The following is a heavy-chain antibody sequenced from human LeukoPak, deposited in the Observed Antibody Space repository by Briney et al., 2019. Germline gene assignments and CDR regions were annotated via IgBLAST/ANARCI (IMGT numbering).Heavy chain of an antibody. CDR2: INNSGTT. V-gene: IGHV4-34*01. Sequence: PSETLSLTCAVYGGSFSGYYWSWLPQPPGTGRKWFAEINNSGTTNCNPALRWRVTIPIDTSKNQVSLKLSSVTAAGTAVYYCASRRGYASGLWYYYMDVWGKGTTVTVSS. D-gene: IGHD6-25*01. CDR1: GGSFSGYY. CDR3: ASRRGYASGLWYYYMDV. J-gene: IGHJ6*03.